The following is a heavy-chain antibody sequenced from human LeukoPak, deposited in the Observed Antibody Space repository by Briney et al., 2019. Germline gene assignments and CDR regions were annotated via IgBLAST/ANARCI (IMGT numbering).Heavy chain of an antibody. CDR2: ISSSGSTI. V-gene: IGHV3-48*03. D-gene: IGHD5-12*01. CDR3: ATLSGPGVFDI. CDR1: GFTFSSYE. J-gene: IGHJ3*02. Sequence: GGSLRLSCAASGFTFSSYEMNWVRRAPGKGLEWVSYISSSGSTIYYADSVKGRFTISRDNAKNSLYLQMNSLRAEDTAVYYCATLSGPGVFDIWGQGTMVTVSS.